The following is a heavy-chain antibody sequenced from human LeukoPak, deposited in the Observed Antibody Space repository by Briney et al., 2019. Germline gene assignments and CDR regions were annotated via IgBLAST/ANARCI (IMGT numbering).Heavy chain of an antibody. CDR3: ATDRLDASSGYSPDY. J-gene: IGHJ4*02. CDR2: IIPIFGTA. Sequence: SVKVSCKASGGTFSIYAISLGRRAPGQGLEWMGGIIPIFGTANYAQKFQGRVTITADKSTSTAYMALRSLRSEAPAVYSCATDRLDASSGYSPDYWGPGTLVTVS. D-gene: IGHD3-22*01. V-gene: IGHV1-69*06. CDR1: GGTFSIYA.